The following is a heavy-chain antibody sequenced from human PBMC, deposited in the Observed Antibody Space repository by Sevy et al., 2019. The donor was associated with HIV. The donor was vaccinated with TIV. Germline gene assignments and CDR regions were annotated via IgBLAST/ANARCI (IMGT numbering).Heavy chain of an antibody. D-gene: IGHD2-2*01. CDR1: GFTFSSYG. V-gene: IGHV3-30*02. CDR2: IRYDGSNK. CDR3: VKGPQLLYYYYCYMDV. Sequence: GGSLRLSCAASGFTFSSYGMHWVRQAPGKGLEWVAFIRYDGSNKYYADSVKGRFTMARDNSKNTLYLQMNSLRAEDTAVYYCVKGPQLLYYYYCYMDVWGKGTTVTVSS. J-gene: IGHJ6*03.